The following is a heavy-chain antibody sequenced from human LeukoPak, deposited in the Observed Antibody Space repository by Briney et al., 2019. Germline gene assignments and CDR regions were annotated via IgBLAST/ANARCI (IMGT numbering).Heavy chain of an antibody. D-gene: IGHD6-19*01. V-gene: IGHV4-38-2*01. CDR2: THHSGSS. CDR1: GYSITNDYY. J-gene: IGHJ5*02. CDR3: ARQIRTYSSGWYNWFDP. Sequence: SETLSLTCAVSGYSITNDYYWGCIRQPPGKGLEWIGNTHHSGSSYYNPSLKSRVTMSVDTSKNQFSLNLSSVTAADTAVYYCARQIRTYSSGWYNWFDPWGQGTLVTVSS.